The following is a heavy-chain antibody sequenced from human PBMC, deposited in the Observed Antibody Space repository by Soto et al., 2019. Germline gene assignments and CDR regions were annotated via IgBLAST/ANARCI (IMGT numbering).Heavy chain of an antibody. CDR1: GDSISSNSAA. J-gene: IGHJ4*02. Sequence: SQTLSLTCAISGDSISSNSAAWNWIRQSPSRGFEWLGRTYYRSRWYHDYAVSVKSRIIINPDTSKNQVSLQLNSVTPDDTAVYYCTSYRYDYWGQGTVVTVSS. V-gene: IGHV6-1*01. D-gene: IGHD4-4*01. CDR2: TYYRSRWYH. CDR3: TSYRYDY.